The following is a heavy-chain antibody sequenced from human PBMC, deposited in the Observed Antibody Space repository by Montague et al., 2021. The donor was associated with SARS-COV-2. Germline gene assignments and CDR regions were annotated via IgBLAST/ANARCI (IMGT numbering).Heavy chain of an antibody. V-gene: IGHV3-30*18. CDR3: AKDATIFWFERGRGTFDN. Sequence: SLRLSCAASGFSFNNFAMHWVRQAPGQGLERVAVISYEGSIQYYADSVKGRFAISRDRSKNTLYLQMSSLRPEDTAVYYCAKDATIFWFERGRGTFDNWGRGTLVAVSS. D-gene: IGHD3-10*01. CDR1: GFSFNNFA. J-gene: IGHJ4*01. CDR2: ISYEGSIQ.